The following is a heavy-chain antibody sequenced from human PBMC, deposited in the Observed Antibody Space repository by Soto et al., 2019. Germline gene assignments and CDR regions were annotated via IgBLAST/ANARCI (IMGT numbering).Heavy chain of an antibody. V-gene: IGHV3-11*01. Sequence: GGSLRLSCAASGFTFSDYYMSWIRQAPGKGLEWVSYISSSGSTIYYADSVKGRFTISRDNAKNSLYLQMNSLRAEDTAVYYCARDRIAAAGTEWPWFDPWGQGTLVTVSS. J-gene: IGHJ5*02. CDR3: ARDRIAAAGTEWPWFDP. D-gene: IGHD6-13*01. CDR2: ISSSGSTI. CDR1: GFTFSDYY.